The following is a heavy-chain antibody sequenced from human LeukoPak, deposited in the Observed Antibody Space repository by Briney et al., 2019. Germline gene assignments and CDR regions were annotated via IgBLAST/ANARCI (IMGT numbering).Heavy chain of an antibody. V-gene: IGHV3-23*01. Sequence: PGGSLRLSCAASGFTFRSYVMSWVRQAPGKGLEWVSAISGNGGSTYYADSVKGRFTISRDNSKNTLYLQMNRLRAEDTAVYYCAKGEREWLLKQYYFDYWGQGTLVTVSS. D-gene: IGHD3-3*01. CDR1: GFTFRSYV. CDR3: AKGEREWLLKQYYFDY. CDR2: ISGNGGST. J-gene: IGHJ4*02.